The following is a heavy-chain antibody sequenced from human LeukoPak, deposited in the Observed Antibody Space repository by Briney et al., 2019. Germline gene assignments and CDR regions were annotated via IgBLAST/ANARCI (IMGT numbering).Heavy chain of an antibody. J-gene: IGHJ4*02. V-gene: IGHV1-46*01. CDR2: INPSGGST. CDR1: GYTLTELS. D-gene: IGHD2-2*01. CDR3: ARGSVVVPAATTYSLDY. Sequence: ASVKVSCKVSGYTLTELSMHWVRQAPGQGLEWMGIINPSGGSTSYAQKFQGRVTMTRDTSTSTVYMELSSLRSEDTAVYYCARGSVVVPAATTYSLDYWGQGTLVTVSS.